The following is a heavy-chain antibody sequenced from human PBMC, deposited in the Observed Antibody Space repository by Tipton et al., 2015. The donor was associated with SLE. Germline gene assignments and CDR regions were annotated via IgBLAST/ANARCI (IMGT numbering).Heavy chain of an antibody. CDR1: GFTFSSYS. Sequence: SLRLSCAASGFTFSSYSMNWVRQAPGKGLEWVSYISSSSSTIYYADSVKGRFTISRDNSKNTLYLQMNSLRAEDTAVYYCARDRSGPTDYYYYYYMDVWGKGTTVTVSS. CDR3: ARDRSGPTDYYYYYYMDV. CDR2: ISSSSSTI. J-gene: IGHJ6*03. V-gene: IGHV3-48*01.